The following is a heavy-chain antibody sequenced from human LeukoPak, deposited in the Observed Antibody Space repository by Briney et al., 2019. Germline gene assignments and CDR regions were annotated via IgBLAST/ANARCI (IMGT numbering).Heavy chain of an antibody. D-gene: IGHD1-1*01. Sequence: GASVKVSCKASGGTFSSYAISWVRQAPGQGLEWMGGIIPIFGTANYAQKFRGRVTITTDESTSTAYTELSSLRSEDTAVYYCAKSSFEGTDWFDPWGQGTLVTVSS. CDR3: AKSSFEGTDWFDP. CDR2: IIPIFGTA. CDR1: GGTFSSYA. J-gene: IGHJ5*02. V-gene: IGHV1-69*05.